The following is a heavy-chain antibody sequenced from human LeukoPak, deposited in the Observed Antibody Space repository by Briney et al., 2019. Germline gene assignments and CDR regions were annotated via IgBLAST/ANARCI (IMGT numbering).Heavy chain of an antibody. D-gene: IGHD3-10*01. J-gene: IGHJ4*02. CDR1: GFSFSSYA. CDR2: ISKTGSIA. Sequence: GRSLRLSCAASGFSFSSYAMNWVRQAPGKGLEWVSIISKTGSIASRADSLKGRFTISRDNSKNTVYLLMNSLRAEDTALYYCATESFHYWGQGTLVAVSS. CDR3: ATESFHY. V-gene: IGHV3-23*01.